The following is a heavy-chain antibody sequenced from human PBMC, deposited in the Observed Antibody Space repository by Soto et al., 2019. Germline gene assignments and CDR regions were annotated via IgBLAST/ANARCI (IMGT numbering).Heavy chain of an antibody. CDR1: GVTFSSFA. D-gene: IGHD5-12*01. CDR2: IIPIFRTP. CDR3: ARSTGSGFRPGTHRFNWFDP. J-gene: IGHJ5*02. Sequence: QVQLVQSGAEVKQPGSSVKVSCQASGVTFSSFAISWVRQAPGQGLEWMGGIIPIFRTPNYAQNFQGRVTMTADESTSSVYMELSRLRSEDTAVYYCARSTGSGFRPGTHRFNWFDPWGQGTLLSVSS. V-gene: IGHV1-69*01.